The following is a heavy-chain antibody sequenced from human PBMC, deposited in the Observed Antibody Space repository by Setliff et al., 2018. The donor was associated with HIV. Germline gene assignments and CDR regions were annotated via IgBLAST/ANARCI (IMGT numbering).Heavy chain of an antibody. CDR1: GFTFNHYW. J-gene: IGHJ4*02. D-gene: IGHD6-19*01. CDR2: TKEDGSEK. CDR3: AKEVLEIAVAAS. V-gene: IGHV3-7*03. Sequence: PGGSLRLSCVASGFTFNHYWMSWVRHVPGKGLQWVADTKEDGSEKYYVDSVKGRFTISRDNAKNTLYLQMNSLRAEDTAVYYCAKEVLEIAVAASWGQGTLVTVSS.